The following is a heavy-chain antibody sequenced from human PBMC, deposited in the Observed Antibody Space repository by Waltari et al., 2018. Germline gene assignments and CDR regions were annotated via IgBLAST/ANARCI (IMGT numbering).Heavy chain of an antibody. Sequence: EVQLVESGGGLVQPGGSLRLSCTASGFTFSSYSMVWVRQAPGKGREWGATIKQDGRESYYVDSVKGRFTFSRDNAKNSLYLQMNSLRAEDTAVYYCAKDNFGMDVWGQGTTVTVS. CDR3: AKDNFGMDV. D-gene: IGHD3-16*01. CDR2: IKQDGRES. CDR1: GFTFSSYS. J-gene: IGHJ6*02. V-gene: IGHV3-7*01.